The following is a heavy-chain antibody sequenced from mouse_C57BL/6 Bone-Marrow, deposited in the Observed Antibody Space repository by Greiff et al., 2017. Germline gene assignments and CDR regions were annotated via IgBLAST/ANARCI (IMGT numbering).Heavy chain of an antibody. CDR2: ISSGGSYT. Sequence: EVHLVESGGDLVKPGGSLKLSCAASGFTFSSYGMSWVRQTPDKRLEWVATISSGGSYTYYPDSVKGRFTISRDNAKNTLYLQMSGLKSEDTAMYYCARHDDGYYDDYWGQGTTLTVSS. CDR1: GFTFSSYG. CDR3: ARHDDGYYDDY. D-gene: IGHD2-3*01. J-gene: IGHJ2*01. V-gene: IGHV5-6*01.